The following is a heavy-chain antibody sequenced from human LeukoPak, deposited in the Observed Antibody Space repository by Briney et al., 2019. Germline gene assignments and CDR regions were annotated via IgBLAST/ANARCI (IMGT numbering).Heavy chain of an antibody. D-gene: IGHD4-17*01. CDR3: ARESGSVTSEVDFDY. V-gene: IGHV3-7*01. J-gene: IGHJ4*02. Sequence: GGSLRLSCPASGFTFSSYWMSWVRQAPGKGLEWVATIRQDGSQKYYVDSVKGRFTISRDNAKNSLYLQMNSLRAEDTAVYYCARESGSVTSEVDFDYWGQGTLVTVSS. CDR1: GFTFSSYW. CDR2: IRQDGSQK.